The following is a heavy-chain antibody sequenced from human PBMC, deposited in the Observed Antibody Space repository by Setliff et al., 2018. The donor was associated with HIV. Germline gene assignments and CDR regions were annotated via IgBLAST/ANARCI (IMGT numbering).Heavy chain of an antibody. CDR3: ARGRCTGGTCSGRYSYLRIDV. CDR1: GGTFSDYS. CDR2: IHHSGRT. J-gene: IGHJ6*03. D-gene: IGHD2-8*02. Sequence: SETLSLTCAVYGGTFSDYSWTWIRRPPGKGLEWIGEIHHSGRTEYNPSLTCRITMSVDSSKNQFSLRLTSVAAADTAVYYCARGRCTGGTCSGRYSYLRIDVWGKGTTVTVSS. V-gene: IGHV4-34*01.